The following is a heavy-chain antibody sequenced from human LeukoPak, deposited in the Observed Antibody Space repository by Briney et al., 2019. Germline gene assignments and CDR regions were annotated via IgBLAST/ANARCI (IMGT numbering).Heavy chain of an antibody. CDR2: ISAYNGNT. CDR3: ARVFHDSSGYYPYYFDY. V-gene: IGHV1-18*01. Sequence: GASVKVSCKASGYTFTTYGISWVRQAPGQGLEWMGWISAYNGNTNYAQKPQGRVTMTTGTSTSTAYMELRSLRSDDTAVYYCARVFHDSSGYYPYYFDYWGQGTLVTVSS. CDR1: GYTFTTYG. D-gene: IGHD3-22*01. J-gene: IGHJ4*02.